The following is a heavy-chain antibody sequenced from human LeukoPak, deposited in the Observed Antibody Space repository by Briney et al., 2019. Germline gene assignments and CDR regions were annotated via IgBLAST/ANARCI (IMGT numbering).Heavy chain of an antibody. CDR3: ARLTDSFGYDC. CDR1: GYSFTGYW. V-gene: IGHV5-51*01. D-gene: IGHD5-18*01. J-gene: IGHJ4*02. Sequence: GESLKISCKGSGYSFTGYWIGWVRQMPGKGLEWMGIVYPGDSDTRYSPSFQGQVTISVDKSISTAYLQWSSLKASDTAIYYCARLTDSFGYDCWGQGTLVTVSS. CDR2: VYPGDSDT.